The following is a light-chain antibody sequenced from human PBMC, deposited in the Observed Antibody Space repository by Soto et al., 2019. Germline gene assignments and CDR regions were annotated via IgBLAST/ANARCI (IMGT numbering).Light chain of an antibody. Sequence: DIQMTQSPSSLSASLGDRVTISCRASQGIGVYLAWFQQKPGNVPKLLIYATSTLQSGVPSRFSGSGSGTDFTLTISSLQPEDVATYYCQKYNSAPLTFGGGTKVEIK. CDR3: QKYNSAPLT. V-gene: IGKV1-27*01. CDR2: ATS. CDR1: QGIGVY. J-gene: IGKJ4*01.